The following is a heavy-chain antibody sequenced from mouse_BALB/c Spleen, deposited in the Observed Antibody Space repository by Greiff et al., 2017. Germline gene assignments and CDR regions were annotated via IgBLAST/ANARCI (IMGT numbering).Heavy chain of an antibody. V-gene: IGHV14-4*02. Sequence: EVQLQQSGAELVRSGASVKLSCTASGFNIKDYYMHWVKQRPEQGLEWIGWIDPENGDTEYAPKFQGKATMTADTSSNTAYLQLSSLTSEDTAVYYCNARSITTVVALDYWGQGTTLTVSS. D-gene: IGHD1-1*01. J-gene: IGHJ2*01. CDR3: NARSITTVVALDY. CDR1: GFNIKDYY. CDR2: IDPENGDT.